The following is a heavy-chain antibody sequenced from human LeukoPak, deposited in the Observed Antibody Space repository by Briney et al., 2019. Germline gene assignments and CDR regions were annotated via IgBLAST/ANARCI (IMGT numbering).Heavy chain of an antibody. CDR2: FNHGGNT. V-gene: IGHV4-39*07. D-gene: IGHD2-21*01. CDR3: ATDRDLRWFYF. CDR1: DDSAYSSGFY. Sequence: SETLSLTCTVSDDSAYSSGFYWGWIRQPPGKGLEWIGSFNHGGNTYYNPSLKSRVTISGDTYRKQFSLKLSSVTAADTAVYYCATDRDLRWFYFWGQGTLVTVSS. J-gene: IGHJ4*02.